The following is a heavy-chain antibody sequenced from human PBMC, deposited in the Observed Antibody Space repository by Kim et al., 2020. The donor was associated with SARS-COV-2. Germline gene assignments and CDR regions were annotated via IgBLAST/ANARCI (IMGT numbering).Heavy chain of an antibody. Sequence: SETLSLTCTVSGGSISSYYWSWIRQPPGKGLEWIGYIYYSGSTNYNPSLKSRVTISVDTSKNQFSLKLSSVTAADTAVYYCARAAPGRIRGSPFLTGYYHFDYWGQGTLVTVSS. CDR1: GGSISSYY. CDR3: ARAAPGRIRGSPFLTGYYHFDY. J-gene: IGHJ4*02. V-gene: IGHV4-59*08. D-gene: IGHD3-9*01. CDR2: IYYSGST.